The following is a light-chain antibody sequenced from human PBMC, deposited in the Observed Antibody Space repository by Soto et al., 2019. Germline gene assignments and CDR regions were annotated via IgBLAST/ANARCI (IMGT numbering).Light chain of an antibody. Sequence: EIVLTQSPGTLSLSPGEGATLSCRASQSVSSNYLAWYQQKPGQAPRLLIYGASIRATGIPDRFSGSGSGTDFTLTISRLEPEDFAVYFCQHYVNSPLTFGQGTKVEIK. V-gene: IGKV3-20*01. CDR1: QSVSSNY. CDR2: GAS. CDR3: QHYVNSPLT. J-gene: IGKJ1*01.